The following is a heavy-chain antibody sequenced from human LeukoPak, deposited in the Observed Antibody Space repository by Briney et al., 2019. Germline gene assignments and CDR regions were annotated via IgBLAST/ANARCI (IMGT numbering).Heavy chain of an antibody. CDR2: IYSGGST. Sequence: GGSLRLSCAASGFTFSSYAMSWVRQAPGKGLEWVSVIYSGGSTYYADSVKGRFTISRDNSKNTLYLQMNSLRAEDTAVYYCAREDDYWGQGTLVNVSS. V-gene: IGHV3-53*01. J-gene: IGHJ4*02. CDR1: GFTFSSYA. CDR3: AREDDY.